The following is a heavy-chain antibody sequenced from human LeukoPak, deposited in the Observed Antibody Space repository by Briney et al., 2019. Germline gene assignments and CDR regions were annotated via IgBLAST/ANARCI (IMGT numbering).Heavy chain of an antibody. V-gene: IGHV3-73*01. D-gene: IGHD2-15*01. J-gene: IGHJ6*03. CDR3: TRRPGYCSGGSCTGDYYYYYYMDV. CDR1: GFTFSGSA. CDR2: IRSKANSYAT. Sequence: GGSLRLSCAASGFTFSGSAMHWVRQASGKGLEWVGRIRSKANSYATAYAASVKVRFTISRDDSKNTAYLQMNSLKTEDTAVYYCTRRPGYCSGGSCTGDYYYYYYMDVWGKGTTVTVSS.